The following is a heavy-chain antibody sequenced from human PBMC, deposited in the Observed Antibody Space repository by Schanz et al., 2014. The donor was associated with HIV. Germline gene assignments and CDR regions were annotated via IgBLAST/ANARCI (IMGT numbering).Heavy chain of an antibody. V-gene: IGHV3-11*01. Sequence: QVQLVESGGGVVKPGGSLRLSCAASGFSFSDYYMSWIRQAPGMGLEWVSYISSSSNTINYADSVKGRFTISRDNTKSSLYLQMNSLRAEDTAVYYCARVKGAVDYWGQGTLVTVSS. CDR2: ISSSSNTI. J-gene: IGHJ4*02. CDR3: ARVKGAVDY. CDR1: GFSFSDYY.